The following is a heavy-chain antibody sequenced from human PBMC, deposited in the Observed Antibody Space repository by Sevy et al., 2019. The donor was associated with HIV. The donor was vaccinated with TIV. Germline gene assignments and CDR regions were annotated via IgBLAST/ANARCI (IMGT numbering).Heavy chain of an antibody. CDR1: GFNISSAS. Sequence: GGSLRLSCGGSGFNISSASMNWVRQAPGRGLEWVGRIKAKIDRETTDYGATVKGRFIISRDDSRKTVYVQLNSVKSEDTAMYFCTTRPYGSIIDYWGQGTLVTVSS. CDR2: IKAKIDRETT. V-gene: IGHV3-15*07. CDR3: TTRPYGSIIDY. D-gene: IGHD3-10*01. J-gene: IGHJ4*02.